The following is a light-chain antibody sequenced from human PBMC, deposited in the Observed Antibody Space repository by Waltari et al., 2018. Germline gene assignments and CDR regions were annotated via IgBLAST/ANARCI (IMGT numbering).Light chain of an antibody. CDR1: SVPLFTTSY. Sequence: QTVGTQEPSVSVSPGWPSTLPCALSSVPLFTTSYATWYQQTPGQAPRTLVYTANARSSGAPDRFPGSILGNTAALTITRAQADDESDYYCALYMDSGIWVFGGGTRLTVL. J-gene: IGLJ3*02. V-gene: IGLV8-61*01. CDR2: TAN. CDR3: ALYMDSGIWV.